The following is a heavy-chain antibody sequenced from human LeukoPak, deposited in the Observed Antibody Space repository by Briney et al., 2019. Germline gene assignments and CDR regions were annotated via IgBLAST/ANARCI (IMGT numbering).Heavy chain of an antibody. Sequence: SVKVSCKASGATFSSYAISWVRQAPGQGLEWMGGIIPIFGTANYAQKFQGRVTITADESTSTAYMELSSLRSEDTAVYYCATNPPRSRWAATEFSAAYYYYMDVWGKGTTVTVSS. CDR2: IIPIFGTA. J-gene: IGHJ6*03. CDR3: ATNPPRSRWAATEFSAAYYYYMDV. D-gene: IGHD1-1*01. V-gene: IGHV1-69*01. CDR1: GATFSSYA.